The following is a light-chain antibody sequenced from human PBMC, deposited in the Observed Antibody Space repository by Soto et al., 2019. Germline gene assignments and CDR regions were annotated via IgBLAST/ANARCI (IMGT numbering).Light chain of an antibody. CDR2: GAS. V-gene: IGKV3-15*01. Sequence: EIVMTQSPATLSVSPGERATLSCRASQSVSSNLAWYQQKPGQAPRLFIYGASTKATGIPARFSGSPSGTEFTLTISSLQSEDFAVYYCQQYNNWPNTFGQGTKLEIK. J-gene: IGKJ2*01. CDR3: QQYNNWPNT. CDR1: QSVSSN.